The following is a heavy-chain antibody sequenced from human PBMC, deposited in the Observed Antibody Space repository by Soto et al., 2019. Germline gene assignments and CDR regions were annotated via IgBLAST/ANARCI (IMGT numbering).Heavy chain of an antibody. D-gene: IGHD3-10*01. CDR3: ARSPNYYGSGSYPDY. CDR2: ISSSSSYI. J-gene: IGHJ4*01. Sequence: EVQLVESGGGLVKPGGSLRLSCAASGFTFSSYSMNWVRQAPGKGLEWVSSISSSSSYIYYADSVKGRFTISRDNAKNSLYLQMNSLRAEDTAVYYCARSPNYYGSGSYPDYWGHGTLVTVSS. CDR1: GFTFSSYS. V-gene: IGHV3-21*01.